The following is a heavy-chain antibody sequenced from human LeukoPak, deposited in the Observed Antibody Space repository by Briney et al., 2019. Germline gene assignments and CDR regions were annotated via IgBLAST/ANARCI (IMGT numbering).Heavy chain of an antibody. CDR3: TTERGYSGYGDY. J-gene: IGHJ4*02. V-gene: IGHV3-15*01. CDR2: IKSKTDGGTT. CDR1: GFTFSNAW. D-gene: IGHD5-12*01. Sequence: GGSLRLSCAASGFTFSNAWMSWVRQAPGKGLEWVGRIKSKTDGGTTDYAAPVKGRFTISRDDSKNTLYLQMNSLKTEDTAVYYCTTERGYSGYGDYWGQGTLVTVSS.